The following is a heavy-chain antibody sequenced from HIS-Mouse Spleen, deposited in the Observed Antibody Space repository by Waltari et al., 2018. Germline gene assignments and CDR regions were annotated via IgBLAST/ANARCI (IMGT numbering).Heavy chain of an antibody. CDR3: ASGNVDIVATIDAFDI. J-gene: IGHJ3*02. V-gene: IGHV4-39*07. CDR2: IYYSGST. CDR1: GGSISSSSYY. Sequence: QLQLQESGPGLVKPSETLSLTCTVSGGSISSSSYYWGWIGQPPGKGLEWIGSIYYSGSTYYNPSLKSRVTISVDTSKNQFSLKLSSVTAADTAVYYCASGNVDIVATIDAFDIWGQGTMVTVSS. D-gene: IGHD5-12*01.